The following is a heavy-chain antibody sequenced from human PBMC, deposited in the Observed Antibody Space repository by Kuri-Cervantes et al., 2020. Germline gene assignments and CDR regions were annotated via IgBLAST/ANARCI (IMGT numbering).Heavy chain of an antibody. Sequence: GGSLRLSCAASGFTFSSYGMHWVRQAPGKGLEWVAVISCDGSNKYYADSVKGRFTISRDNSKNTLYLQMNSLRAEDTAVYYCAKPGMTTDAFDIWGQGTMVTVSS. J-gene: IGHJ3*02. CDR2: ISCDGSNK. V-gene: IGHV3-30*18. CDR1: GFTFSSYG. D-gene: IGHD1-1*01. CDR3: AKPGMTTDAFDI.